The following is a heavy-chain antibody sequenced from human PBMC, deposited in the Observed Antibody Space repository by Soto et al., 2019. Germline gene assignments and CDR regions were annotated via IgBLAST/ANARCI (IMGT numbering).Heavy chain of an antibody. CDR1: GASISAYA. D-gene: IGHD6-19*01. J-gene: IGHJ4*02. Sequence: QVQLQESGPGLVKPSETLSLTCTVSGASISAYAWSWIRQPAGKGLEWIGRLYSSGNTNYNPSFKSRVTMSADTYKNQFSLKLISVTAADTAVYYCARFPYSSGWYVVDYWGQGTLVTVSS. V-gene: IGHV4-4*07. CDR3: ARFPYSSGWYVVDY. CDR2: LYSSGNT.